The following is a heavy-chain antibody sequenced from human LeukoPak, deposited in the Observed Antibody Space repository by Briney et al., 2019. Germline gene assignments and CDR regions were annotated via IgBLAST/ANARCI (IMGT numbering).Heavy chain of an antibody. D-gene: IGHD6-13*01. CDR1: GFTFSSYA. V-gene: IGHV3-30*04. CDR2: ISYDGSNK. CDR3: ARDLGIAAADLLDY. J-gene: IGHJ4*02. Sequence: SGGSLRLSCAASGFTFSSYAMHWVRQAPGKGLEWVAVISYDGSNKYYADSVKGRSTISRDNSKNTLYLQMNSLRAEDTAVYYCARDLGIAAADLLDYWGQGTLVTVSS.